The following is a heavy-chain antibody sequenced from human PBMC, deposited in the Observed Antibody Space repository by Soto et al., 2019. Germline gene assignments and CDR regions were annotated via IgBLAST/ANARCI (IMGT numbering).Heavy chain of an antibody. CDR2: IYWDDDK. D-gene: IGHD6-13*01. CDR1: GFSLSTSGLG. Sequence: QITLKESGPTLVKPTQTLTLTCTFSGFSLSTSGLGVGWIRQPPGKALEWLAVIYWDDDKRYSPSLKSRLTITKDPSKTQVVLTMTNLDPVDTATYYCAPVIPPRIANRWGQGPLVTVSS. V-gene: IGHV2-5*02. J-gene: IGHJ4*02. CDR3: APVIPPRIANR.